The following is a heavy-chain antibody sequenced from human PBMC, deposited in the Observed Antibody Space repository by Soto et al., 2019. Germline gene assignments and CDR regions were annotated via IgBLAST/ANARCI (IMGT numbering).Heavy chain of an antibody. CDR2: IIPIFGTA. J-gene: IGHJ6*02. D-gene: IGHD2-2*01. V-gene: IGHV1-69*13. CDR1: GGTFSSYA. Sequence: SVKVSCKASGGTFSSYAISWVRQAPGQGLEWMGGIIPIFGTANYAQKFQGRVTITADESTSTAYMELSSLRSEDTAVYYCARGGVVVPAAQDYYYYYGMDVWGQGTTVTVSS. CDR3: ARGGVVVPAAQDYYYYYGMDV.